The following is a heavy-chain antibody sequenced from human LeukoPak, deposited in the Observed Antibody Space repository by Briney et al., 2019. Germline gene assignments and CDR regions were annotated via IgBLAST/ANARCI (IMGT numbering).Heavy chain of an antibody. CDR2: ITTSSSYM. CDR3: ARDPYSGGYGAYYYYMDV. CDR1: GFTFSDYY. Sequence: PGGSLRLSCAASGFTFSDYYMSWIRRTPGKGLEWVSSITTSSSYMFYADSVRGRFTISRDNAENSLYLQMNSLRDEDTAVYYCARDPYSGGYGAYYYYMDVWGKGTTVTVSS. J-gene: IGHJ6*03. V-gene: IGHV3-21*01. D-gene: IGHD6-19*01.